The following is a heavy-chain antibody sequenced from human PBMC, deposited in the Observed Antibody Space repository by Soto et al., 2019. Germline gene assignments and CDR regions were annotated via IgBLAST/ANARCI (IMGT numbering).Heavy chain of an antibody. CDR1: GGSISSGGYY. Sequence: PSETLSLTCTVSGGSISSGGYYWSWIRQHPGKGLEWIGYIYYSGSTYYNPSLKSRVTIPVDTSKNQFSLKLSSVTAAETAVYYCARGPWLLYFDYWGQGTLVTVCS. D-gene: IGHD5-12*01. CDR2: IYYSGST. V-gene: IGHV4-31*03. CDR3: ARGPWLLYFDY. J-gene: IGHJ4*02.